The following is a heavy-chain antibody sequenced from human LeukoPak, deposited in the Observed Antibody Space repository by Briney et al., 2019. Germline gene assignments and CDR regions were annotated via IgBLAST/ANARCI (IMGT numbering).Heavy chain of an antibody. D-gene: IGHD3-22*01. CDR2: IYDSGST. CDR3: ARVTMIVVVIGY. Sequence: SQTLSLTCTVSGGSIGSGGYYWSWIRQHSGRGLEWIGYIYDSGSTYYNPSLKSRVTISVDTSKNHFSLKLSSVTAADTAVYYCARVTMIVVVIGYWGQGTLVTVSS. V-gene: IGHV4-31*03. CDR1: GGSIGSGGYY. J-gene: IGHJ4*02.